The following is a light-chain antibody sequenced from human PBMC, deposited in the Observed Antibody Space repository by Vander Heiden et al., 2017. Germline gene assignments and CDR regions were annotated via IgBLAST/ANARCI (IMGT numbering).Light chain of an antibody. V-gene: IGKV3-11*01. CDR2: HAS. J-gene: IGKJ4*01. CDR3: QQRSNCPIT. CDR1: QRVSSY. Sequence: SVFTQSPGTLSFSPGVRGTLSCRASQRVSSYLAWYQQNPGQAPRLLTSHASNRATGIPARFSGSGTGTDFTLTISSREPEALAVYYCQQRSNCPITFGGGTKVXIK.